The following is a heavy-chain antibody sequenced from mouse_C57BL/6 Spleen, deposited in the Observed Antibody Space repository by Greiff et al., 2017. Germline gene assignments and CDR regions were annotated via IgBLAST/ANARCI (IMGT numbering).Heavy chain of an antibody. CDR3: ITGGGYYGGFAY. V-gene: IGHV14-1*01. D-gene: IGHD1-2*01. CDR2: IDPEAGDN. CDR1: GFNIKDYY. J-gene: IGHJ3*01. Sequence: VQLQQSGAELVRPGASVKFSCTASGFNIKDYYMHWVKPRPEQGLEWIGRIDPEAGDNEYAPKFKGKATMTAYTSSNPAYLQLSSLTSEDTAVYYCITGGGYYGGFAYWGQGTLVTVSA.